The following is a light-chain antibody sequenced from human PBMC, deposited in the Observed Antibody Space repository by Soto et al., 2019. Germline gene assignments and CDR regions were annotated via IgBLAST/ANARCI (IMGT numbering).Light chain of an antibody. CDR1: SSDVGGYNY. CDR2: EVS. J-gene: IGLJ1*01. CDR3: SSYLPTSILYV. Sequence: QSVLTQPPSASGSPGQSVTISCTGTSSDVGGYNYVSWYQQHPGKAHKLMIYEVSKRPSGVPDRFSGSKSGNTASLTVSGLQAEDEADYYCSSYLPTSILYVFGTGTQLTVL. V-gene: IGLV2-8*01.